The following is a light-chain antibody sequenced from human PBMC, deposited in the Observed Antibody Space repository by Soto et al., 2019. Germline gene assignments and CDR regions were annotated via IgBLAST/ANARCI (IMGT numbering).Light chain of an antibody. Sequence: NGVTRSAGTLSLSPGERAPLSVSASQSVSNNYLAWYQQKPGQAPRLLIYGASNRATGIPDRFSGSGSGTNFTLTISRLEPEDFAVYYCQQYGSSPSITFGQGTRLDNK. CDR2: GAS. CDR1: QSVSNNY. CDR3: QQYGSSPSIT. V-gene: IGKV3-20*01. J-gene: IGKJ5*01.